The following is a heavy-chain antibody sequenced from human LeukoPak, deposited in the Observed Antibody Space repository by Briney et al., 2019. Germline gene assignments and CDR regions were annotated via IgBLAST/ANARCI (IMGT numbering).Heavy chain of an antibody. CDR2: ISGSGGST. CDR3: AKGGSPYYDSSGYFDY. V-gene: IGHV3-23*01. CDR1: GFTFSSFA. D-gene: IGHD3-22*01. J-gene: IGHJ4*02. Sequence: PGGSLRLSCAASGFTFSSFAMSWVRQSPGKRLESVSGISGSGGSTHYADSVKGRFTISRDNSKNTLYLQMNSLRAEDTAVYYCAKGGSPYYDSSGYFDYWGQGTLVTVSS.